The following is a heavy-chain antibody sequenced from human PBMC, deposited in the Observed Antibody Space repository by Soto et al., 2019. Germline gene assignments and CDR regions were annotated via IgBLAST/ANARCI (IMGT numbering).Heavy chain of an antibody. D-gene: IGHD4-4*01. V-gene: IGHV3-30*18. J-gene: IGHJ4*02. Sequence: GGSLRLSCAASGFTFSSYGMHWVRQAPGKGLEWVAVISYDGSNKYYADSVKGRFTISRDNSKNTLYLQMNSLRAEDTAVYYCAKDRKDGYNNAPLDYWGQGTLVTVSS. CDR1: GFTFSSYG. CDR2: ISYDGSNK. CDR3: AKDRKDGYNNAPLDY.